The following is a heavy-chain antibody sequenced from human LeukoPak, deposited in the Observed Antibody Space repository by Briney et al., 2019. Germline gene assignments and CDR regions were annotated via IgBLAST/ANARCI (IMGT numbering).Heavy chain of an antibody. D-gene: IGHD3-9*01. CDR1: GFTFSSYS. V-gene: IGHV3-21*01. CDR2: FSSSGTYV. CDR3: ARASSKQLAGYLPDGFDI. Sequence: GGSLRLSCAASGFTFSSYSMNWVRKAPGKGLEWVSSFSSSGTYVYYADSVKGRFTISRDNAKNSLSLQMNSLRADDAAVYYCARASSKQLAGYLPDGFDIWGQGTMVTVSS. J-gene: IGHJ3*02.